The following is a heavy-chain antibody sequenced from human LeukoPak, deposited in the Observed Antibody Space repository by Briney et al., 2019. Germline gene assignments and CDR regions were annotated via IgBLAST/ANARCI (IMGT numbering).Heavy chain of an antibody. Sequence: PGESLRIPCKCSGYRFSSYWISWVRQMPGKGLEWKARIDPRDSYINYSPSFQGHVTISADNSITTAYLLWSSLKAYATAIYYSARDGYGDMWGERTMVTVFS. CDR2: IDPRDSYI. J-gene: IGHJ3*02. CDR3: ARDGYGDM. V-gene: IGHV5-10-1*01. CDR1: GYRFSSYW. D-gene: IGHD6-13*01.